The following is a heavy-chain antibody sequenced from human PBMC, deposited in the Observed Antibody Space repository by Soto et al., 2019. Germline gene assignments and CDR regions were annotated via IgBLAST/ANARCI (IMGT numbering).Heavy chain of an antibody. D-gene: IGHD1-7*01. CDR2: MYYSGST. Sequence: PSETLSLTCTVSGGSISSSIYYWGWIRQPPGKGLEWIGSMYYSGSTYYNPSLKSRVTISVDTSKNQFSLKLSSVTAADTAVYYCARHMRTGATALDAFDIWGQGTMVTVSS. J-gene: IGHJ3*02. CDR3: ARHMRTGATALDAFDI. V-gene: IGHV4-39*01. CDR1: GGSISSSIYY.